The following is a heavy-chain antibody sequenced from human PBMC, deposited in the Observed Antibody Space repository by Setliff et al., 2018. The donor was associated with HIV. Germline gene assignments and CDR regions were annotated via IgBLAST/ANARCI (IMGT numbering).Heavy chain of an antibody. Sequence: SETLSLTCAVYGGSFSSHYWSWIRQPPGKGLEWIGEINHSGNTNFIPSLKSRLTISVDTSKNQFSLILSSVTAADTAVYYCARESLNLGELSSNPDASDIWGQGTMVTVSS. CDR2: INHSGNT. J-gene: IGHJ3*02. CDR1: GGSFSSHY. CDR3: ARESLNLGELSSNPDASDI. V-gene: IGHV4-34*01. D-gene: IGHD3-16*02.